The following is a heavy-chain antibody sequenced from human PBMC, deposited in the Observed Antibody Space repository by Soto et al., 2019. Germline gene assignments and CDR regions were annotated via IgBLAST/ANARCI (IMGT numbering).Heavy chain of an antibody. CDR2: ISSTSSAK. CDR1: GFTFSDYY. V-gene: IGHV3-11*01. Sequence: QVHLVESGGGLVKPGGSLRLSCAASGFTFSDYYMSWMRQAPGKGLEMVSYISSTSSAKYYTDSVKGRFTISRDNTKNSLYLQMNSLRAEGAAAYYCGRTSGGDVWGQGTTVTVSS. J-gene: IGHJ6*02. CDR3: GRTSGGDV.